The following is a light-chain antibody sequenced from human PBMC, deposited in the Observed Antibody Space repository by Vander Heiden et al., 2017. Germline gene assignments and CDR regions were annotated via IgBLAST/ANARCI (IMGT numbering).Light chain of an antibody. CDR1: QSVSRY. CDR3: QQRSNWPPLT. V-gene: IGKV3-11*01. J-gene: IGKJ4*01. CDR2: DAS. Sequence: EIVLPQSPATLSLSPGERATLSCRASQSVSRYLAWYQQKPVQAPRLLIYDASNRATGIPARFSGSGSGTDFTLTISSLEPEDFAVYYCQQRSNWPPLTFGGGTKVEIK.